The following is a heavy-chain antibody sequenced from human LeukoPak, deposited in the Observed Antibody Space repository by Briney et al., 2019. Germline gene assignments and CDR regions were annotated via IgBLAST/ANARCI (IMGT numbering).Heavy chain of an antibody. CDR2: ISGSGGST. D-gene: IGHD1-1*01. CDR1: GFTFSSYA. CDR3: AKDMTGTTISSYSDY. Sequence: GGSLRLSCAASGFTFSSYAMSWVRQAPGKGLEWVSAISGSGGSTYYADSVKGRFTISRDNSKNTLYLQMNSLRAEDTAVYYCAKDMTGTTISSYSDYWGQGTLVTVSS. V-gene: IGHV3-23*01. J-gene: IGHJ4*02.